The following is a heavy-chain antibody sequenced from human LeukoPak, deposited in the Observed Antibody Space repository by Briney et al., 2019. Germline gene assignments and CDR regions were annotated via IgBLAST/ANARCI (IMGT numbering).Heavy chain of an antibody. V-gene: IGHV3-33*01. CDR1: GFTFSSYG. D-gene: IGHD4-23*01. CDR3: AREYGGNSMNY. Sequence: PGGPLRLSCAASGFTFSSYGMHWVRQAPGKGLEWVAVIWYDGSNKYYADSVKGRFTISRDNSKNTLYLQMNSLRAEDTAVYYCAREYGGNSMNYWGQGTLVTVSS. J-gene: IGHJ4*02. CDR2: IWYDGSNK.